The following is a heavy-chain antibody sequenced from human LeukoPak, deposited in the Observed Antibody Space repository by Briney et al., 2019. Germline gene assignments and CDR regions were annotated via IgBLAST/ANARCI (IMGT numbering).Heavy chain of an antibody. D-gene: IGHD2-2*02. CDR3: AKDRGYCSTTTCYSSYYYGMDV. CDR2: ISGSGGST. V-gene: IGHV3-23*01. Sequence: PGGSLRLSCAASGFTFSSYAMSWVRQAPGKGLEWVSGISGSGGSTNYADSVKGRFTNSRDNSKNTLYLQMNSLRAEDTAVYYCAKDRGYCSTTTCYSSYYYGMDVWGQGTTVTVSS. CDR1: GFTFSSYA. J-gene: IGHJ6*02.